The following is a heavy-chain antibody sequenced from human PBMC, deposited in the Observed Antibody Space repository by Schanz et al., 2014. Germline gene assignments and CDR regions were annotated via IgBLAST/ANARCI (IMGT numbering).Heavy chain of an antibody. D-gene: IGHD3-3*01. J-gene: IGHJ4*02. CDR1: GFTFSGYW. V-gene: IGHV3-23*04. Sequence: EVQLVESGGGLVQPGGSLRLSCAASGFTFSGYWMSWVRQAPGEGLVWVSAINTADTTYYADSVKGRFTVSRDNSKNTVYLHMNSLRDEDTAVYYCARDKGGYYPFDYWGQGTLVTVSS. CDR3: ARDKGGYYPFDY. CDR2: INTADTT.